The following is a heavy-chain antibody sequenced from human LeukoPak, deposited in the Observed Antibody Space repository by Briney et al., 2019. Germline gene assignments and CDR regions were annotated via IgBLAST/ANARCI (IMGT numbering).Heavy chain of an antibody. CDR3: ARGVSDSSGLLDP. J-gene: IGHJ5*02. V-gene: IGHV4-59*01. CDR2: IYYSGST. CDR1: GGSISSYY. D-gene: IGHD3-22*01. Sequence: SETLSLTCTVSGGSISSYYWSWIRQPPGKGLEWIGYIYYSGSTNYNPSLKSRVTISVDTSKNQFSLKLSSVTAADTAVYYCARGVSDSSGLLDPWGQGTLVTVSS.